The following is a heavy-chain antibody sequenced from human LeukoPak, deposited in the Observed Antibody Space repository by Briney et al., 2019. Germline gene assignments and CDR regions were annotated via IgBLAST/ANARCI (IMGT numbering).Heavy chain of an antibody. D-gene: IGHD6-13*01. J-gene: IGHJ4*02. CDR1: GGSFSGYY. V-gene: IGHV4-34*01. CDR2: INHSGST. Sequence: SETLSLTCAVYGGSFSGYYWSWIRQPPGKGLEWIGEINHSGSTNYNPSLKSRVTISVDTSKNQFSLKLSSVTAADTAVYYCARGRGDTAMVQHGYSSSWYFVTDEQYFDYWGQGTLVTVSS. CDR3: ARGRGDTAMVQHGYSSSWYFVTDEQYFDY.